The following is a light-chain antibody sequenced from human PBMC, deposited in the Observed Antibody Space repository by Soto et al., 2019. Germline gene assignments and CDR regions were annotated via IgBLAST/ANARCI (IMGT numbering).Light chain of an antibody. CDR1: QGISNY. CDR2: AAA. Sequence: DIQMTQSPSSLSASLGDRVTITCRASQGISNYLAWYQQKPGKVPKLLIYAAATLQSGVPSRFSGSGSGPDFTLTISSLQPEDVASYYCQKYSSASTFGGGTKVEI. J-gene: IGKJ4*01. CDR3: QKYSSAST. V-gene: IGKV1-27*01.